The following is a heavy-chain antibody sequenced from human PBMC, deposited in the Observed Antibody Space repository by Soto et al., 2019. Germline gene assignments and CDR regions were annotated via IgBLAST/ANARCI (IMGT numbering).Heavy chain of an antibody. Sequence: ASVNGSCNASGYTFTSYGISWVRQAPGQGLEWMGWISAYNGNTNYAQKLQGRVTITVDKSTSTAYRQWNTLKASDTAMYYCARHISNFRYYYYAMDVWGQGTTVTVSS. J-gene: IGHJ6*02. CDR2: ISAYNGNT. CDR3: ARHISNFRYYYYAMDV. CDR1: GYTFTSYG. V-gene: IGHV1-18*04. D-gene: IGHD4-4*01.